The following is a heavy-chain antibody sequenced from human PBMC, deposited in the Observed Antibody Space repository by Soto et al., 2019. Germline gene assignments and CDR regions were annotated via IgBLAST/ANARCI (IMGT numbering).Heavy chain of an antibody. V-gene: IGHV4-30-2*01. CDR1: GGSISSGGYS. Sequence: SETLSLTCAVSGGSISSGGYSWRWIRQPPGKGLEWIGDIIYSGSTYYNPSLKSRATISIDRSKNHFSLELTSVTAADTAVYYCGRESGAGAPTRFDPWGQGTLVTVSS. D-gene: IGHD1-26*01. CDR2: IIYSGST. J-gene: IGHJ5*02. CDR3: GRESGAGAPTRFDP.